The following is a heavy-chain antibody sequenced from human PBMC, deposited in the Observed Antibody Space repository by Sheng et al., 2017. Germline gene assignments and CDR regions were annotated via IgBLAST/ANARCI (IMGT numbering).Heavy chain of an antibody. CDR2: ISGSGDST. Sequence: EVQLVESGGGLVQPGGSLRLSCAASRFTFGRYAMSWVRQAPGTGLEWVSAISGSGDSTHYADSVKGRFTISRDNSKNSLYLQMNSLRAEDTAIYYCAKGSRGYTGYDLFDYWGQGTLVTVSS. V-gene: IGHV3-23*04. CDR1: RFTFGRYA. CDR3: AKGSRGYTGYDLFDY. D-gene: IGHD5-12*01. J-gene: IGHJ4*02.